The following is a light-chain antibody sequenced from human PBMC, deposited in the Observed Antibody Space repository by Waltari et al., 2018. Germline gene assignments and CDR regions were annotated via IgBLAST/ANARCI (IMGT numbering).Light chain of an antibody. Sequence: QSALTQPASVSGSPGQSITISCTGTSSDVGSYNLVPCYQQHPGKAPKLMIYEGSKRPSGVSNRFSGSKSGNTASLTISGLQAEDEADYYCCSYAGSSFWVFGGGTKLTVL. V-gene: IGLV2-23*01. CDR2: EGS. J-gene: IGLJ3*02. CDR3: CSYAGSSFWV. CDR1: SSDVGSYNL.